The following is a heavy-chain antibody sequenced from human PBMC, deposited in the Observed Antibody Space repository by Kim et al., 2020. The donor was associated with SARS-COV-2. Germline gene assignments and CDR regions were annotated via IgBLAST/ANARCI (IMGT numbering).Heavy chain of an antibody. J-gene: IGHJ3*02. D-gene: IGHD6-6*01. V-gene: IGHV4-31*02. CDR3: ASASRPSSIAARGAFDI. Sequence: LKSRVTISVDTSKNQFSLKLSSVTAADTAVYYCASASRPSSIAARGAFDIWGQGTMVTVSS.